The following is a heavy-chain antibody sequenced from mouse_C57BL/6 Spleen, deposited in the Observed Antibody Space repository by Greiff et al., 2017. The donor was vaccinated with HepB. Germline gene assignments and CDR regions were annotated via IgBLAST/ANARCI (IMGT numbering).Heavy chain of an antibody. V-gene: IGHV1-69*01. Sequence: QVQLKQSGAELVMPGASVKLSCKASGYTFTSYWMHWVKQRPGQGLEWIGEIDPSDSYTNYNQKFKGKSTLTVDKSSSTAYMQLSSLTSEDSAVYYCARGGDYDGVFDYWGQGTTLTVSS. J-gene: IGHJ2*01. CDR3: ARGGDYDGVFDY. CDR1: GYTFTSYW. CDR2: IDPSDSYT. D-gene: IGHD2-4*01.